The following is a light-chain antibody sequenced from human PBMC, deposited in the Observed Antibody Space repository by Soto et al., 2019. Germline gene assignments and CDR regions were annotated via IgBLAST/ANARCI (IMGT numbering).Light chain of an antibody. J-gene: IGKJ1*01. CDR1: QSVSSSY. V-gene: IGKV3-20*01. Sequence: PGERATLSCRASQSVSSSYLAWYQQKPGQAPRLLIYGASSRATGIPDRFSGSGSGTEFTLTISSLQTEDLVVYYCQQYGYSPPWTFGQGTKVDIK. CDR2: GAS. CDR3: QQYGYSPPWT.